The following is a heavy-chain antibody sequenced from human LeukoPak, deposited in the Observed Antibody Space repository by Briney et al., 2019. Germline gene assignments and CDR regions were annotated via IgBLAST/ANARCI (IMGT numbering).Heavy chain of an antibody. CDR1: GFTFSSYA. CDR2: ISGSGGST. V-gene: IGHV3-23*01. J-gene: IGHJ6*03. Sequence: PGGSLRLSCAASGFTFSSYAMSWVRQAPGKGLEWVSAISGSGGSTYYADSVKGRFTISRDNSKKTLYLQMNSLRAEDTAVYYCAKGRADCSSTSCYVMDVWGKGTTVTVSS. CDR3: AKGRADCSSTSCYVMDV. D-gene: IGHD2-2*01.